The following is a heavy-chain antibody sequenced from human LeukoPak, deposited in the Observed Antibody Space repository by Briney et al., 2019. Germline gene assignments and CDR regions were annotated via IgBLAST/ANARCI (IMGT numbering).Heavy chain of an antibody. CDR1: GGSISSGGYS. CDR3: ARSGYSYGYPYYYYGVDV. Sequence: SETLSLTCAVSGGSISSGGYSWSWIRQPPGKGLEWIGYIYHSGSTYYNPSLKSRVTISVDRSKNQFSLKLSSVTAADTAVYYCARSGYSYGYPYYYYGVDVWGQGTTVTVSS. V-gene: IGHV4-30-2*01. CDR2: IYHSGST. J-gene: IGHJ6*02. D-gene: IGHD5-18*01.